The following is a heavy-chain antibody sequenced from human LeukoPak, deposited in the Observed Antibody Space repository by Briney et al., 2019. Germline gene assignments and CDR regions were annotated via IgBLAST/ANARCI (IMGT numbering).Heavy chain of an antibody. V-gene: IGHV3-30*02. CDR3: AKDMDVGDYASGDYFDY. D-gene: IGHD3-10*01. CDR1: GFTFSSYG. J-gene: IGHJ4*02. CDR2: IRYDGTNK. Sequence: PGGSLRLSCAASGFTFSSYGMHWVRQAPGKGLEWVAFIRYDGTNKYYADSVKGRLTISRDNSKNTLYLQMNSLRAEDTAVYYCAKDMDVGDYASGDYFDYCGQGTLVTVSS.